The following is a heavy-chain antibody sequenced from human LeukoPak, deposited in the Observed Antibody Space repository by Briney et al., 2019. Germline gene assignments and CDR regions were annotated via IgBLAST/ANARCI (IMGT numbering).Heavy chain of an antibody. J-gene: IGHJ4*02. V-gene: IGHV3-23*01. CDR1: GFTFSSYA. CDR2: ISGSGGST. CDR3: AKGLDIVVVTANFDY. D-gene: IGHD2-21*02. Sequence: PGGSLRLSCAASGFTFSSYAMSWVRQAPGKGLEWVSAISGSGGSTYYADSVKGRFTISRDNSENTLYLQMNSLRAEDTAVYYCAKGLDIVVVTANFDYWGQGTLVAVSS.